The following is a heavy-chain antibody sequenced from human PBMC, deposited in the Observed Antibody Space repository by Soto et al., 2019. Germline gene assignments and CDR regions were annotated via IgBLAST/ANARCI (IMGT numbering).Heavy chain of an antibody. CDR1: GDPISSRSYY. CDR3: ARRRGYSYVFDY. J-gene: IGHJ4*02. V-gene: IGHV4-39*01. CDR2: IYYTGST. Sequence: SETLSLTCSVSGDPISSRSYYWGWIRQPPGRGLEWVATIYYTGSTNYNPSLESRVTISIDTSKNQFSLKLSSVTAADTAVYYCARRRGYSYVFDYWGQGTLVTVSS. D-gene: IGHD5-18*01.